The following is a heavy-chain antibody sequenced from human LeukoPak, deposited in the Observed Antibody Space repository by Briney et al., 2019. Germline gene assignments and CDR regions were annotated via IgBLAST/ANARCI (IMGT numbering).Heavy chain of an antibody. CDR2: IYSDGNT. CDR3: ARSERRVNFDY. J-gene: IGHJ4*02. CDR1: GFTVSSKY. Sequence: LGGSLRLSCAASGFTVSSKYMSWVRQAPGKGLEWVSIIYSDGNTYYADSVKGRFTISRVNSQNTLYLQLNSLRAEDTAVYYCARSERRVNFDYWGQGTLVTVSS. D-gene: IGHD1-1*01. V-gene: IGHV3-66*01.